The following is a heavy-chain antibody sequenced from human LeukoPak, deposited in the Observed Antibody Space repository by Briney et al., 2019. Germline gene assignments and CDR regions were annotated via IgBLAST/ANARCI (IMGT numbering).Heavy chain of an antibody. D-gene: IGHD3-22*01. CDR2: ISSSSSYI. CDR1: GFTFSSYS. Sequence: GGSLRLSCAASGFTFSSYSMNWVRQAPGKGLEWVSSISSSSSYIYYADSVKGRFTISRDNAKNSLYLQMNSLRAEDMAVYYCAREGYYYDSSGYLFYWGQGTLVTVSS. CDR3: AREGYYYDSSGYLFY. V-gene: IGHV3-21*01. J-gene: IGHJ4*02.